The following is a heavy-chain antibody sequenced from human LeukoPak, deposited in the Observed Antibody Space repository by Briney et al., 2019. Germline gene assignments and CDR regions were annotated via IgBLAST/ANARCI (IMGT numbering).Heavy chain of an antibody. CDR2: ISSSSSTI. CDR3: ARGAGPYGDYRDY. Sequence: GGSLRLSCAASGFTFSDYYMSWIRQAPGKGLEWVSCISSSSSTIYYADSVKGRFTISRDNAENSLYLQMNSLRAEDTAVYYCARGAGPYGDYRDYWGQGTLVTVSS. CDR1: GFTFSDYY. V-gene: IGHV3-11*04. J-gene: IGHJ4*02. D-gene: IGHD4-17*01.